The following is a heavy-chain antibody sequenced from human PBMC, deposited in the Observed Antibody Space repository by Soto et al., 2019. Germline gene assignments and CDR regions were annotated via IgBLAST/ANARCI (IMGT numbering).Heavy chain of an antibody. D-gene: IGHD5-18*01. CDR3: ARDGSTSWYSYDYHGMDV. CDR1: GFTFRPYW. J-gene: IGHJ6*02. CDR2: INQDGSEK. V-gene: IGHV3-7*05. Sequence: EVQLVESGGGLVQPGGSLRLSCGASGFTFRPYWLSWVRQVPGKGLEWVANINQDGSEKNYVDSVNGRFTISRDNAKNSLHLQMSSLRAEDTALYYCARDGSTSWYSYDYHGMDVWGQGTTVTVSS.